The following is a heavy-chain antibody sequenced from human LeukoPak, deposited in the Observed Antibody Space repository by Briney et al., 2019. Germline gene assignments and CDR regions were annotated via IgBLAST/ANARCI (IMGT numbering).Heavy chain of an antibody. CDR2: ISSSGSTI. D-gene: IGHD5/OR15-5a*01. CDR3: AVDLRFDP. Sequence: QPGGSLRLSCAASGFTFSNYEMNWVRQAPGKGLEWVSYISSSGSTIYYADSVKGRFTISRDNAKNSLYPQMNSLRAEDTAVYYCAVDLRFDPWGQGTLVTVSS. V-gene: IGHV3-48*03. CDR1: GFTFSNYE. J-gene: IGHJ5*02.